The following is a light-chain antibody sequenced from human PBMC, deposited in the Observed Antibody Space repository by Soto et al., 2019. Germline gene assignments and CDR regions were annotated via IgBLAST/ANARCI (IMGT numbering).Light chain of an antibody. Sequence: ENVLTQSPGTLSLSPGERATLSCRASQSVTSSYLAWYQQKPGQAPSLLIYGTSSRATGIPDRFSGSGSGTDFTLTISRLEPEDFAVYYCQQYDSSHLTFGGGTMVEIK. V-gene: IGKV3-20*01. CDR3: QQYDSSHLT. J-gene: IGKJ4*01. CDR2: GTS. CDR1: QSVTSSY.